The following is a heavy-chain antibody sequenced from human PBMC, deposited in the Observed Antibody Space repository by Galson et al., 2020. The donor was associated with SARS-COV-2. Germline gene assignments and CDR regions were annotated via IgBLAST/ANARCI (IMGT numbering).Heavy chain of an antibody. CDR1: GYTLTELS. J-gene: IGHJ5*02. Sequence: ASVKVSCKVSGYTLTELSMHWVRQAPGKGLEWMGGFDPEDGETIYAQKFQGRVTMTEDTSTDTAYMGLSSLRSEDMAVHYCATTPVVVVAGWFDPWGQGTLVTVSS. CDR2: FDPEDGET. CDR3: ATTPVVVVAGWFDP. D-gene: IGHD2-15*01. V-gene: IGHV1-24*01.